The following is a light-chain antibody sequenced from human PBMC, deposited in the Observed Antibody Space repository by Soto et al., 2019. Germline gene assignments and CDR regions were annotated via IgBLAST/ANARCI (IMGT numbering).Light chain of an antibody. CDR1: QSVSSN. CDR3: QQRSNWPIT. V-gene: IGKV3-11*01. Sequence: ELKRSPDALAVSPGEVATLSCWATQSVSSNIAWYQQKPGQAPRLLIYDASNRATGIPARFSGSGSGADFTLTISSLESEDFAVYYCQQRSNWPITFGQGTLLEVK. J-gene: IGKJ5*01. CDR2: DAS.